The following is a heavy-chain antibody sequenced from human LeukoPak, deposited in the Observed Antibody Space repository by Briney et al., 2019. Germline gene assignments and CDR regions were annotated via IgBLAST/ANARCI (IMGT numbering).Heavy chain of an antibody. V-gene: IGHV3-23*01. CDR2: ISAGGGTT. D-gene: IGHD4-23*01. CDR1: GFTFSTYG. Sequence: GGSLRLSCAPSGFTFSTYGMNWVRQAPGKGLEWVSVISAGGGTTYYADSVKGRFTISRDNSKNTLYLQMNSLRAEDTAVYYCAKRSDYGGDWKYFDYWGQGTPVTVSS. J-gene: IGHJ4*02. CDR3: AKRSDYGGDWKYFDY.